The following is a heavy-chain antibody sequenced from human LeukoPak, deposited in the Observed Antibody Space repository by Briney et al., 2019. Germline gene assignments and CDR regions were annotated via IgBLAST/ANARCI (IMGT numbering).Heavy chain of an antibody. CDR1: GYTFTGYY. J-gene: IGHJ4*02. CDR3: AKDVDTAMVFDY. CDR2: INPNSGGT. Sequence: GASVKVSCKASGYTFTGYYMHWVRQAPGQGLEWMGWINPNSGGTSYAQKFQGRVTMTRDTSISTAYMELSRLRSDDTAVYYCAKDVDTAMVFDYWGQGTLVTVSS. D-gene: IGHD5-18*01. V-gene: IGHV1-2*02.